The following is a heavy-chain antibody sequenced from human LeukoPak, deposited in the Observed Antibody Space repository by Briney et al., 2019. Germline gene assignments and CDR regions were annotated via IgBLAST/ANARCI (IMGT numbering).Heavy chain of an antibody. V-gene: IGHV1-8*02. Sequence: ASAKVSCKTSGYTFTNYDINWVRQATGQGLEWLGWMSPGSGYTGYAQKFQGRVTMTRDISIITAYVELSSLRSEDTAVYYCARGIEAGVDYWGQGTLVTVPS. CDR3: ARGIEAGVDY. J-gene: IGHJ4*02. D-gene: IGHD6-25*01. CDR2: MSPGSGYT. CDR1: GYTFTNYD.